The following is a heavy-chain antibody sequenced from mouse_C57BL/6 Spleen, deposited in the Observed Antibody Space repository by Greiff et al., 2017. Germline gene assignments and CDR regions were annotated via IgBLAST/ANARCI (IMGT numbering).Heavy chain of an antibody. CDR2: IYPGSGNT. V-gene: IGHV1-76*01. CDR3: ARFYDYFFDY. Sequence: VMLVESGAELVRPGASVKLSCKASGYTFTDYYINWVKQRPGQGLEWIARIYPGSGNTYYNEKFKGKATLTAEKSSSTAYMQLSSLTSEDSAVXFCARFYDYFFDYWGQGTTLTVSS. CDR1: GYTFTDYY. J-gene: IGHJ2*01. D-gene: IGHD2-4*01.